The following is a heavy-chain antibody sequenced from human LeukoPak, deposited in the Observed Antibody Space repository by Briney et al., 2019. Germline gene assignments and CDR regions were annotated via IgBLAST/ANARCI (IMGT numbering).Heavy chain of an antibody. J-gene: IGHJ6*02. CDR3: ARVGGGNYYYYGMDV. V-gene: IGHV4-59*08. D-gene: IGHD2-15*01. CDR2: IYYSGST. Sequence: PSETLSLTCTVSSGSISSYYWSWIRQPPGKGLEWVGCIYYSGSTKYNPSLKSRVTISVDTPKNQFSLKLSSVTAADTAVYYCARVGGGNYYYYGMDVWGQGTTVTVSS. CDR1: SGSISSYY.